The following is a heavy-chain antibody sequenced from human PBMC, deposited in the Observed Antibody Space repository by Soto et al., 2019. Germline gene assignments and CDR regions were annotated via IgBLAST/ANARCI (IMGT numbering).Heavy chain of an antibody. Sequence: PSETLSLTCTVSGGSISSYYWSWIRQPPGKGLEWIGYIYYSGSTNYNPSLKSRVAISVDTSKNQFSLKLSSVTAADTAVYYCARVASFCLYYYYSYDMYFWCQQTTVPVS. CDR3: ARVASFCLYYYYSYDMYF. V-gene: IGHV4-59*01. CDR2: IYYSGST. CDR1: GGSISSYY. D-gene: IGHD3-3*01. J-gene: IGHJ6*02.